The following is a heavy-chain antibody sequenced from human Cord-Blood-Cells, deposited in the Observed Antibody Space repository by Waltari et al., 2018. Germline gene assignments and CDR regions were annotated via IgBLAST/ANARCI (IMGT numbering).Heavy chain of an antibody. CDR2: INHSGST. D-gene: IGHD3-10*01. Sequence: QVQLQQWGAGLLKPSETLSLTCAVYGGSFSGYYLSWIRQPPGKGLEWIGEINHSGSTNYNPSLKSRVTISVDTSKNQFSLKLSSVTAADTAVYYCARQHYGSGSYYNGWGQGTLVTVSS. CDR3: ARQHYGSGSYYNG. CDR1: GGSFSGYY. V-gene: IGHV4-34*01. J-gene: IGHJ4*02.